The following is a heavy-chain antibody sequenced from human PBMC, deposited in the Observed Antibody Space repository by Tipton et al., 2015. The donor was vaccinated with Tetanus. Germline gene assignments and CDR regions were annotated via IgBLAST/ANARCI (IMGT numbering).Heavy chain of an antibody. Sequence: VQLVQSGAEVKKPGESLKISCKGSGYSFTSCWIGWVRQMPGKGLEWMGIIYPGDSDTRYSPSFQGQVTISADKSISTAYLQWSSLKASDTAMYYCARHAGATVYYYYMDVWGKGTTVTVSS. CDR3: ARHAGATVYYYYMDV. CDR2: IYPGDSDT. CDR1: GYSFTSCW. V-gene: IGHV5-51*01. D-gene: IGHD1-26*01. J-gene: IGHJ6*03.